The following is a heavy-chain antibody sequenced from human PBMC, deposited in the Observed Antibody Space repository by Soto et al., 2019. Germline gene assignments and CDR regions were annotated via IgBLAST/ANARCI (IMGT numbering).Heavy chain of an antibody. CDR3: ARAGAARAWYYYYYGMDV. V-gene: IGHV1-69*13. CDR2: IIPIFGTA. CDR1: GGTFSSYA. Sequence: SVKVSCKASGGTFSSYAISWVRQAPGQGLEWMGGIIPIFGTANYAQKFQGRVTITADESTSTAYMELSSLRSEDTAVYYCARAGAARAWYYYYYGMDVWGQGTTVTVSS. D-gene: IGHD6-6*01. J-gene: IGHJ6*02.